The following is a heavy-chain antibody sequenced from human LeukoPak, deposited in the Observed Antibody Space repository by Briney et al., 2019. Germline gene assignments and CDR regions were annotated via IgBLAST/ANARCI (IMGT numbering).Heavy chain of an antibody. V-gene: IGHV4-39*01. CDR3: ARHQGNYGDYYYYMDV. CDR1: GGSISSSYY. D-gene: IGHD4-17*01. CDR2: IYYSGST. Sequence: PSEILSLTCTVSGGSISSSYYWGWIRQSPGKGLEWIGSIYYSGSTYYNPSLKSRVTISVDTSKNQFSLKLSSVTAADTAVYYCARHQGNYGDYYYYMDVWGKGTTVTVSS. J-gene: IGHJ6*03.